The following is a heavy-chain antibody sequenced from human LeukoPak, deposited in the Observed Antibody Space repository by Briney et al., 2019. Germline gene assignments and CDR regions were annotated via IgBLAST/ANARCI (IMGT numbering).Heavy chain of an antibody. CDR2: INPNSGGT. V-gene: IGHV1-2*02. CDR1: GYTFTGYY. Sequence: ASVKVSCKASGYTFTGYYMHWVRQAPGQGLEWMGWINPNSGGTNYAQKFQGRVTMTRDTSISTAYMELSRLRSDDTAVYYCATNPWGWELLSLEIFDYWGQGTLVTVSS. D-gene: IGHD1-26*01. J-gene: IGHJ4*02. CDR3: ATNPWGWELLSLEIFDY.